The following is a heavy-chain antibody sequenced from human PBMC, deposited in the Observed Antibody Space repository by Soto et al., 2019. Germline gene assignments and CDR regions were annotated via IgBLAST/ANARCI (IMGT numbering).Heavy chain of an antibody. D-gene: IGHD5-12*01. CDR1: GGSVSSGDYY. CDR3: ATTGGYGTPGDY. V-gene: IGHV4-31*03. Sequence: QVHLQESGPGLVKPSQTLSLNCTVSGGSVSSGDYYWTWIRQHPGKGLEWIGYISYTGSTYYNPSLESRVSISVDTSRNHFSLRLNSVTAADTAVYYCATTGGYGTPGDYWGQGTLVTVSS. J-gene: IGHJ4*02. CDR2: ISYTGST.